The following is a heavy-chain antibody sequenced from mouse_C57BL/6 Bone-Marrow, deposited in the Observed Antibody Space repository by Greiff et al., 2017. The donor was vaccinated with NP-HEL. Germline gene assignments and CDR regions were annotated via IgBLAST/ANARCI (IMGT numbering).Heavy chain of an antibody. V-gene: IGHV1-50*01. Sequence: QVQLQQPGAELVKPGASVKLSCKASGYSFTSYWLQWVKQRPGQGLEWIGEIDPSDSYTNYNQKFKGKAPLTVDHSSSTAYIPLTSLASEDSAVYYCARGGGFAYWGQGTRVTVSA. CDR3: ARGGGFAY. J-gene: IGHJ3*01. CDR1: GYSFTSYW. CDR2: IDPSDSYT.